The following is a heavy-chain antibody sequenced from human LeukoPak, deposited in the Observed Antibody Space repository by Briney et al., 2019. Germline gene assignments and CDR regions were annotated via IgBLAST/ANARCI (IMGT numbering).Heavy chain of an antibody. CDR1: EYTFTSYD. Sequence: GASVKVSCKVFEYTFTSYDINWVRQATGQGLEWMGWMNPNSGNTGYAQKFQGRVTMTRNTSISTAYMELSSLTSEDTAVYYCARGRHPGPTWISEYWGQGTLVTVSS. CDR3: ARGRHPGPTWISEY. V-gene: IGHV1-8*01. CDR2: MNPNSGNT. D-gene: IGHD5-12*01. J-gene: IGHJ4*02.